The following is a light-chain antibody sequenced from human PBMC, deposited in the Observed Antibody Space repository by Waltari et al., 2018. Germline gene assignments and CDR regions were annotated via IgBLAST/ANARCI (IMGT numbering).Light chain of an antibody. V-gene: IGKV4-1*01. CDR3: QQCYSSPYT. CDR2: WAS. J-gene: IGKJ2*01. Sequence: DIVMTQSPASLAVSLGERATINCKSSQSVLSSSNNKNYLGGYQQKPGQPPKLLISWASTQESGVPDRFSGSVSGTDFTLTISSLQAEDVAVYYCQQCYSSPYTFGQGTKLEIK. CDR1: QSVLSSSNNKNY.